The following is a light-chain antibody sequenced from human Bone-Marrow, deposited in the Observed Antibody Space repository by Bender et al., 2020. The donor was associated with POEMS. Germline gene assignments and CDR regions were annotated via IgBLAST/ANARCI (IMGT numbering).Light chain of an antibody. J-gene: IGLJ1*01. CDR3: QVWDGGSGPRYV. CDR1: ALSNQY. Sequence: SYVLTQPPSVSVAPGQTARITCSGDALSNQYAYWYQQKAGQAPLVVIYKDKERPSGIPERFSGSNSGNTATLTISRVEVEDEADYHCQVWDGGSGPRYVFGPGTTVTVL. V-gene: IGLV3-21*02. CDR2: KDK.